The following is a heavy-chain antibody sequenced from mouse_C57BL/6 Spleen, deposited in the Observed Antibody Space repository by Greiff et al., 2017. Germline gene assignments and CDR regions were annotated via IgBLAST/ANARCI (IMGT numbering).Heavy chain of an antibody. J-gene: IGHJ2*01. CDR1: GYTFTSYW. Sequence: VQLQQPGAELVKPGASVKMSCKASGYTFTSYWITWVKQRPGQGLEWIGDIYPGSGSTNYNEKFKSKATLTVDTSSSTAYMPLSSLTSEDSAVYYCAKAVLTGYYLDYWGQGTTLTVSS. D-gene: IGHD4-1*01. CDR3: AKAVLTGYYLDY. V-gene: IGHV1-55*01. CDR2: IYPGSGST.